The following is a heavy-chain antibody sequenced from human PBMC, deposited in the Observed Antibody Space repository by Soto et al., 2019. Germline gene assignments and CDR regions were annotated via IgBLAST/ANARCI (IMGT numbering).Heavy chain of an antibody. V-gene: IGHV2-70*04. J-gene: IGHJ4*02. D-gene: IGHD2-2*01. Sequence: SCPTLVNPTQTLTLTCTFSGFSLSTSGMRXSWIRQPPGKALEWLARIDWDDDKFYSTSLKTRLTISKDTSKNQVVLTMTNMDPVDTPTYSCARLSTSLGRYVYYFDYLGQGTLVTVSS. CDR1: GFSLSTSGMR. CDR2: IDWDDDK. CDR3: ARLSTSLGRYVYYFDY.